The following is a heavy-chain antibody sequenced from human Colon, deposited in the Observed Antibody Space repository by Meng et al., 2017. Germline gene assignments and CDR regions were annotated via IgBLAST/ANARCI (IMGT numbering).Heavy chain of an antibody. Sequence: GESLKISCAASGFTFSDYWMTWVRQAPGKGLELVANIKQNGGEMNYVDSVKGRFTISRDNAKNSLYLQMNSLRVEDTAVYYCAKARSSSWALNYFAYWGQGKLVNVSS. D-gene: IGHD6-13*01. V-gene: IGHV3-7*03. CDR2: IKQNGGEM. CDR1: GFTFSDYW. CDR3: AKARSSSWALNYFAY. J-gene: IGHJ4*02.